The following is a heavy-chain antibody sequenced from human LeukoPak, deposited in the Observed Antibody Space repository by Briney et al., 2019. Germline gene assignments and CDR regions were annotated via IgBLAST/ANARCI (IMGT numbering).Heavy chain of an antibody. V-gene: IGHV4-39*07. CDR3: AREGYCSSTSCQLVSSFFDY. J-gene: IGHJ4*02. Sequence: SETLSLTCTVSGGSISSSSYYWGWIRQPPGKGLEWIGSIYYSGSTYYNPSLKSRVTISVDTSKNQFSLKLSSVTAADTAVYYCAREGYCSSTSCQLVSSFFDYWGQGTLVTVSS. D-gene: IGHD2-2*01. CDR1: GGSISSSSYY. CDR2: IYYSGST.